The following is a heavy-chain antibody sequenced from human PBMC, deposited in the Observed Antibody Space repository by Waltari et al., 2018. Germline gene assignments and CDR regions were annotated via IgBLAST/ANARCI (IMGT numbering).Heavy chain of an antibody. D-gene: IGHD2-15*01. CDR2: VDHSGNT. CDR1: GYSIRGCYL. V-gene: IGHV4-38-2*02. J-gene: IGHJ4*02. CDR3: ARVLVRGGNDY. Sequence: QVQLQESGPGLVKPSETLSLPCILSGYSIRGCYLWGGIRQPPGKGLELMGTVDHSGNTYYNPAFKTRVTISGDTCKNQFSLRLGSGTAAGTAVYYCARVLVRGGNDYWGQGTLVTVSS.